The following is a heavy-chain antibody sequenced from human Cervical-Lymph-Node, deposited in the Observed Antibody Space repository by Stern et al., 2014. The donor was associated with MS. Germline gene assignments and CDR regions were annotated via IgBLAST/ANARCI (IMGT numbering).Heavy chain of an antibody. Sequence: VQLEESGGGVVQPGRSLRLSCAASGFTLSNYNMYWVRQAPGKGLEWVSSLSYDGSNKYYADSVKGRFTISRDISKNMLSLQMNGLRIEDTAVYYCARNSLPRTADSDGFDYWGQGTLVAVSS. V-gene: IGHV3-30*03. CDR2: LSYDGSNK. D-gene: IGHD1-14*01. J-gene: IGHJ4*02. CDR1: GFTLSNYN. CDR3: ARNSLPRTADSDGFDY.